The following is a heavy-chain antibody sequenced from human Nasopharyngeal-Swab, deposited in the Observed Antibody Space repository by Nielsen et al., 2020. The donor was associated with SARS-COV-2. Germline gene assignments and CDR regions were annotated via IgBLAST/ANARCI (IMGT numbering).Heavy chain of an antibody. D-gene: IGHD2/OR15-2a*01. CDR2: IICSGDISGSGGST. Sequence: GGSLRLSCVASGYSFRTYGMSWVRQAPGKGLEWVAAIICSGDISGSGGSTYYADSVKGRFTISRDNSKNTVSLQMNSLRAEDTAVYYCAKDLRGPYFFWGQGTLVTVSS. CDR1: GYSFRTYG. V-gene: IGHV3-23*01. J-gene: IGHJ4*02. CDR3: AKDLRGPYFF.